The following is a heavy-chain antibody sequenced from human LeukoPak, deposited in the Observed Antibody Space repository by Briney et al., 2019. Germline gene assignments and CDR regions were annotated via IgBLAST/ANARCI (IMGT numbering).Heavy chain of an antibody. J-gene: IGHJ2*01. CDR3: ARQSPLWYFDL. CDR2: IYPGDSDT. Sequence: GESLKISCKGSGYRFTSYWIAWVRQLPGKGLEWMGIIYPGDSDTRYSPSFQGQVTISADKSISTAYLQWSSLKASDTAMYYCARQSPLWYFDLWGRGTLVTVSS. V-gene: IGHV5-51*01. CDR1: GYRFTSYW.